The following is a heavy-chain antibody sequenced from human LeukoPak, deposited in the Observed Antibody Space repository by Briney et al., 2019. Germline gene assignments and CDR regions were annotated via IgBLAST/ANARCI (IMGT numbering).Heavy chain of an antibody. Sequence: GESLKISCKGSGYSFTSYWIGWVRQMPGKGLEWMGIIYPGDSDTRYSPSFQGQVTISADKSISTAYLQWSSLKASDTAMYHCATRDCSSTSCNGGWFDYWGQGTLVTVSS. CDR1: GYSFTSYW. CDR2: IYPGDSDT. J-gene: IGHJ4*02. CDR3: ATRDCSSTSCNGGWFDY. D-gene: IGHD2-2*01. V-gene: IGHV5-51*01.